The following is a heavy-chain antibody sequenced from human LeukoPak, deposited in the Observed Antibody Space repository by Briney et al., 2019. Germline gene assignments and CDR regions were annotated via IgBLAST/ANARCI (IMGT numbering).Heavy chain of an antibody. J-gene: IGHJ4*02. V-gene: IGHV3-64*01. CDR1: GFTFSSYA. D-gene: IGHD3-10*01. CDR3: ARAGFTFSDYFGSFFDY. Sequence: GGSLRLSCAASGFTFSSYAMHWVRQAPGKGLEYVSAISSNGGSTYYANSVKGRFTISRDNSKNTLYLQMGSLRAEDMAVYYCARAGFTFSDYFGSFFDYWGQGTLVTVSS. CDR2: ISSNGGST.